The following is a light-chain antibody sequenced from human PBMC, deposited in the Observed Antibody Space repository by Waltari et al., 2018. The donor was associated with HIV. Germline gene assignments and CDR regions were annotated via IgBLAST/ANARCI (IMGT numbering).Light chain of an antibody. CDR2: SNN. CDR1: SSNIGSNT. Sequence: QSVLTQPPSASGTPGQRVTISCSGSSSNIGSNTVSCFQQLPGTAPKLLSSSNNQRPSGVPDRFSGSKSGTSASLAITGLQSEDEADYYCAAWDDSLNGWVFGGGTKLTVL. CDR3: AAWDDSLNGWV. J-gene: IGLJ3*02. V-gene: IGLV1-44*01.